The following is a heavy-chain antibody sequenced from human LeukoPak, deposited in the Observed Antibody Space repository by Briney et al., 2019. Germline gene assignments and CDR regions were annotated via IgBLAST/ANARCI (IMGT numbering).Heavy chain of an antibody. V-gene: IGHV4-61*02. CDR1: GGSISSGSYY. CDR2: IYASGRS. D-gene: IGHD6-6*01. CDR3: ARGRRWQLVLAYFDY. J-gene: IGHJ4*02. Sequence: SETLSLTCTVSGGSISSGSYYWSWIRQPAGKGLEWIGRIYASGRSHYNPSLKSRVAISVDTSKNQFSLKLTSVTAADTAVYYCARGRRWQLVLAYFDYWGQGTLVTVSS.